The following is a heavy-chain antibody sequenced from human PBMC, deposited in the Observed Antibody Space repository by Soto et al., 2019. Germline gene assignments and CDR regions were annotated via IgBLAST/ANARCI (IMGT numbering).Heavy chain of an antibody. Sequence: QVQLQESGPGLVKPSQTLSLTCTVSGGSISSGDYYWSWIRQPPGKGLEWIGYIYYSGSTYYNPSLRSRVTIPVDTSKNQFSLKLSAVTAADTAVYYCARARYYGSGSYYPNFDYWGQGTLVTVSS. CDR2: IYYSGST. V-gene: IGHV4-30-4*01. CDR3: ARARYYGSGSYYPNFDY. CDR1: GGSISSGDYY. J-gene: IGHJ4*02. D-gene: IGHD3-10*01.